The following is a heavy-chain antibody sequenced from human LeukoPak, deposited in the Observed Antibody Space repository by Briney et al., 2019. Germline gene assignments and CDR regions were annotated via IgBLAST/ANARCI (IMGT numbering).Heavy chain of an antibody. V-gene: IGHV1-18*01. J-gene: IGHJ4*02. D-gene: IGHD2-15*01. CDR1: GYTFTSYG. CDR3: AREGPRSYCSGGSCPLDY. Sequence: ASVKVSCKASGYTFTSYGISWARQAPGQGLEWMGWISAYNGNTNYAQKLQGRVTMTTDTSTSTAYMELRSLRSDDTAVYYCAREGPRSYCSGGSCPLDYWGQGTLVTVSS. CDR2: ISAYNGNT.